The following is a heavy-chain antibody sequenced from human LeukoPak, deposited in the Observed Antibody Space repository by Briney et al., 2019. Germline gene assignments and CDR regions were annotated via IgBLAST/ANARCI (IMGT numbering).Heavy chain of an antibody. CDR3: ARFHTSSWFFDS. D-gene: IGHD6-13*01. J-gene: IGHJ4*02. CDR1: GGSISSYY. CDR2: IYYSGST. Sequence: RSETLSLTCTVSGGSISSYYWSWIRQPPGKGLEWIGYIYYSGSTNYNPSLKSRVTMSVDESKNEFSLKLTSVTAADTAVYYCARFHTSSWFFDSWGQGILVTVSS. V-gene: IGHV4-59*12.